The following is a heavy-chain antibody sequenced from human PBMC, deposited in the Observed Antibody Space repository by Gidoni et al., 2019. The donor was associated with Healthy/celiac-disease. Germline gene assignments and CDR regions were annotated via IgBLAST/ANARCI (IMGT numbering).Heavy chain of an antibody. CDR2: ISSSSSYI. D-gene: IGHD3-9*01. Sequence: EVQLVESGGGLVKPGGSLRLSCAASGFPFSSYSMNWVRQAPGKGLEWVSSISSSSSYIYYADSVKGRFTISRDNAKNSLYLQMNSLRAEDTAVYYCARDDIYAVDFDYWGQGTLVTVSS. J-gene: IGHJ4*02. CDR1: GFPFSSYS. CDR3: ARDDIYAVDFDY. V-gene: IGHV3-21*01.